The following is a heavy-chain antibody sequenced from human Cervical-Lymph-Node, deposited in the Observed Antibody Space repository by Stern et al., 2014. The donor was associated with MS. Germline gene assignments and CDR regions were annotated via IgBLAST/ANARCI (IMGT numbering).Heavy chain of an antibody. CDR2: IYPYDCDT. Sequence: EVQLVQSGAEVKKPGESLKISCKVSGYSFTIYYIAWVRQMPGKGLEWMGGIYPYDCDTTYSPSFQGKFTISADKSITAAYLQWSSLRASDTAMYYCARHVQGFDYWGQGTLVTVSS. CDR1: GYSFTIYY. CDR3: ARHVQGFDY. V-gene: IGHV5-51*01. J-gene: IGHJ4*02.